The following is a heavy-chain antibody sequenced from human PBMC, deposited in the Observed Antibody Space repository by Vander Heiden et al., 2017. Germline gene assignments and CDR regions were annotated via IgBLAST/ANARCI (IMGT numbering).Heavy chain of an antibody. Sequence: QVQLQESGPGLLKPSETLSLSCTVSGGSISSHYWSWIRQPPGKGLEWIGYIYYSGNTNYNPSLKSRVTISVDTSKKQFSLKLSSVTAADTAVYYCARGYSGSYFWGQGTLVTVSS. V-gene: IGHV4-59*11. CDR2: IYYSGNT. J-gene: IGHJ4*02. CDR3: ARGYSGSYF. D-gene: IGHD1-26*01. CDR1: GGSISSHY.